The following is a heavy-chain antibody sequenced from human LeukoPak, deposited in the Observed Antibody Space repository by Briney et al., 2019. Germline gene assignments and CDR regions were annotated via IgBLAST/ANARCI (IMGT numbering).Heavy chain of an antibody. Sequence: GGSLRLSCAASGFTFSSYGMHWVRQAPGKGLGWVAFIRYDGSNKYYADSVKGRFTISRDNSKNTLYLQMNSLRAEDTAVYYCAQRSRELLSLGGYYYYMDVWGKGTTVTVSS. V-gene: IGHV3-30*02. J-gene: IGHJ6*03. CDR2: IRYDGSNK. CDR3: AQRSRELLSLGGYYYYMDV. D-gene: IGHD1-26*01. CDR1: GFTFSSYG.